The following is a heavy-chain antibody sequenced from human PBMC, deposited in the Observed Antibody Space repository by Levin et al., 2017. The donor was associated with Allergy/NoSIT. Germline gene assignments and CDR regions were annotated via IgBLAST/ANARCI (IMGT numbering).Heavy chain of an antibody. CDR1: GGSISSGFYF. CDR2: IDTRGTT. Sequence: SETLSLTCTVSGGSISSGFYFWTWVRQPAGKGLEWIGRIDTRGTTNYNPSLKSRVTISMDTSKNQFSLKLSSVTAADTAVYYCARNLVPGHSVTWDPWGQGTLVTVSS. V-gene: IGHV4-61*02. D-gene: IGHD5/OR15-5a*01. CDR3: ARNLVPGHSVTWDP. J-gene: IGHJ5*02.